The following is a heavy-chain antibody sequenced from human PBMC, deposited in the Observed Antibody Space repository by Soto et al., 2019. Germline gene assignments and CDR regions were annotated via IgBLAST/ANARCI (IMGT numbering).Heavy chain of an antibody. D-gene: IGHD3-9*01. CDR3: ARGGSNDWQVAFDI. Sequence: SETLSLTCTVSGGTISSGDYFWSWIRQSPGKGLEWIGYISSIGSTYYNPSLKSRVSVSRDTSKNQFSLKLTSVTAADTAVYYCARGGSNDWQVAFDIWGQGTMVTVS. CDR2: ISSIGST. J-gene: IGHJ3*02. CDR1: GGTISSGDYF. V-gene: IGHV4-30-4*01.